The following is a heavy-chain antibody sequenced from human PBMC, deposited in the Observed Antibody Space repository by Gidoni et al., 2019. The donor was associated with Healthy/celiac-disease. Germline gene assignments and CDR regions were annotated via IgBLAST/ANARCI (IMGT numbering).Heavy chain of an antibody. CDR1: GFTFSSYS. CDR2: ISSSSSTI. CDR3: ARDPCLYGDRGDCYSDGIGY. V-gene: IGHV3-48*02. D-gene: IGHD2-21*02. Sequence: EVQLVESGGGLVQPGGSLRLSCAASGFTFSSYSMNWVRQAPGKGLEWVSYISSSSSTIYYADSVKGRFTISRDNAKNSLYLQMNSLRDEDTAVYYCARDPCLYGDRGDCYSDGIGYWGQGTLVTVSS. J-gene: IGHJ4*02.